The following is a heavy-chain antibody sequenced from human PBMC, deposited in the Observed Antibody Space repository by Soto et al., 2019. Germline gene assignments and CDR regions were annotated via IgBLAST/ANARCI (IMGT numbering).Heavy chain of an antibody. CDR2: ISSSSTYI. CDR3: ARDGTHYCTSTSCYSDY. V-gene: IGHV3-21*01. J-gene: IGHJ4*02. D-gene: IGHD2-2*02. Sequence: PGGSLRLSCAASGFTFSSYSMNWVRQAPGKGLEWVSSISSSSTYIYYADSVKGRFTISRDNAKNSLYLQMNSLRAEDTAVYYCARDGTHYCTSTSCYSDYWGQGTLVTVSS. CDR1: GFTFSSYS.